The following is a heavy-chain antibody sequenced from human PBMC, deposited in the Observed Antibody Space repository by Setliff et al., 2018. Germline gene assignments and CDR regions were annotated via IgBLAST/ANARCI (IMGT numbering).Heavy chain of an antibody. CDR3: ARERGDIVTTTSYYYYLDV. CDR2: IIPIFGTT. V-gene: IGHV1-69*05. Sequence: ASVKVSCKSSGGTFSNYDISWVRQAPGQGLEWMGGIIPIFGTTNYAQRFQGRVTITTDESTSTAYMELSSLRSEDTAVYYCARERGDIVTTTSYYYYLDVWGKGTTVTVSS. CDR1: GGTFSNYD. D-gene: IGHD5-12*01. J-gene: IGHJ6*03.